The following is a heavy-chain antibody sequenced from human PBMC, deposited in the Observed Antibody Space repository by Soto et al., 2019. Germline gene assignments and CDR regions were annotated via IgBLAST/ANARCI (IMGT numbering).Heavy chain of an antibody. CDR1: GYTFTSYA. CDR3: ARAPFTIFGVVIMGPYYYYGMDV. Sequence: VKVSCKASGYTFTSYAISWVRQAPGQGLEWMGGFIPIFGTANYAQKFQGRVTITADESTSTAYMELSSLRSEDTAVYYCARAPFTIFGVVIMGPYYYYGMDVWGQGTTVTVSS. D-gene: IGHD3-3*01. V-gene: IGHV1-69*13. CDR2: FIPIFGTA. J-gene: IGHJ6*02.